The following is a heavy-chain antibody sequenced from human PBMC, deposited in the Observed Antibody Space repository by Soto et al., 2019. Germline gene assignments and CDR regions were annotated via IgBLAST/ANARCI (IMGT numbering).Heavy chain of an antibody. Sequence: QVQLVESGGGVVQPGRSLRLSCVASGFTFSSYGMHWVRQAPGKGLEWVAVIWYDASDKYYAESVKGRFTISRDNTKNTMYLQMNSLSAEDTAVYYCARDPIGRGIFDYWGQGTLVTVSS. V-gene: IGHV3-33*01. CDR2: IWYDASDK. CDR1: GFTFSSYG. J-gene: IGHJ4*02. CDR3: ARDPIGRGIFDY. D-gene: IGHD1-26*01.